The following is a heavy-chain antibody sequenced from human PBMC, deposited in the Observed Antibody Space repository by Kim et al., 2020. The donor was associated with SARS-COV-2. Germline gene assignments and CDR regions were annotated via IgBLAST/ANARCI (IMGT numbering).Heavy chain of an antibody. CDR3: AKVLGVVITSYYFDY. Sequence: GGSLRLSCAASGFTFSSYAMSWVRQAPGKGLEWVSAISGSGGSTYYADSVKGRFTISRDNSKNTLYLQMNSLRAEDTAVYYCAKVLGVVITSYYFDYWGQGTLVTVSS. CDR1: GFTFSSYA. V-gene: IGHV3-23*01. J-gene: IGHJ4*02. D-gene: IGHD3-3*01. CDR2: ISGSGGST.